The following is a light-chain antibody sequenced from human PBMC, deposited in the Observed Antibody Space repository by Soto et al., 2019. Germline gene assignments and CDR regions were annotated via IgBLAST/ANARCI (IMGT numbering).Light chain of an antibody. CDR3: LLFRGSPT. Sequence: EIVLTQSPGTLSVSPGERATLSCRARQVVVTAYIHWYQHKPGQAPRLLISGASSRASGIPDRCSGSGVGTDFTLTTNRRGPEDCAVYYCLLFRGSPTFGPGSRVHIK. J-gene: IGKJ1*01. V-gene: IGKV3-20*01. CDR1: QVVVTAY. CDR2: GAS.